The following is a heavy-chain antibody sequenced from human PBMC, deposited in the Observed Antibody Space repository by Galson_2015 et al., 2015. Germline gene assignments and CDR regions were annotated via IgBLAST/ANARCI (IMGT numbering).Heavy chain of an antibody. CDR1: GFTFSSYA. CDR3: ARGFADYFDY. CDR2: ISARDGGT. Sequence: SLRLSCAASGFTFSSYAMSWVRQAPGKGLEWVSVISARDGGTYYADSVKGRFTISRDNFKNMLYEQMNKLRAEDTAVYYCARGFADYFDYWGQGTLVTVSS. J-gene: IGHJ4*02. D-gene: IGHD2-21*01. V-gene: IGHV3-23*01.